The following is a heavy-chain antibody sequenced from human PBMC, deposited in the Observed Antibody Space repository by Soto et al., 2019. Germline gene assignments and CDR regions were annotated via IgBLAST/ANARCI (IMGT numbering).Heavy chain of an antibody. Sequence: XVHLVQSGAEVKKPGASVKVSCKGSGYTFTSYGITWVRQAPGQGLEWMGWISAHNGNTDYAQRPQGRVTVTRDTSTSTAYMELRSLRSDDTAVYYCARGRYGDYWGQGALVTVSS. CDR1: GYTFTSYG. V-gene: IGHV1-18*01. CDR2: ISAHNGNT. D-gene: IGHD1-1*01. J-gene: IGHJ4*02. CDR3: ARGRYGDY.